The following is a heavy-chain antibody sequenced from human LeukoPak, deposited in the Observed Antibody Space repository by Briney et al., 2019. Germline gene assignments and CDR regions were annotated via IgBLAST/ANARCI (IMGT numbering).Heavy chain of an antibody. CDR3: AKDPTFAQQLATVGY. CDR2: ISGSGGST. Sequence: ALRLPCAASGFTFSSYAMSWVRQAPGKGLEWVSAISGSGGSTYYADSVKGRFTISRDNSKNTLYLQMNSLRAEDTAVYYCAKDPTFAQQLATVGYWGQGTLVTVSS. D-gene: IGHD6-13*01. V-gene: IGHV3-23*01. CDR1: GFTFSSYA. J-gene: IGHJ4*02.